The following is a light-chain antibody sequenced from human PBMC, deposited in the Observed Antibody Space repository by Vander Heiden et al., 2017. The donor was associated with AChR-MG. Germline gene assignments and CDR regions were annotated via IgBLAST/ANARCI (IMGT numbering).Light chain of an antibody. J-gene: IGLJ1*01. CDR3: CSCTHTDSLV. Sequence: QSALTQPASVSGSPGQSITISCSGTRSDAGGYNCVSLYQQHPGKAHKLIIYDVSTRPSGVSNRFSGSRSGNTASLTISGLQAEDEADYFCCSCTHTDSLVFGSATKVTVL. CDR1: RSDAGGYNC. CDR2: DVS. V-gene: IGLV2-14*01.